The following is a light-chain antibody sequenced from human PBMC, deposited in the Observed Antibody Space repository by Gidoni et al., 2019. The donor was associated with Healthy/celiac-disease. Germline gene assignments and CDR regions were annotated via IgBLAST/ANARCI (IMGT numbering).Light chain of an antibody. Sequence: DIVMMRLLLSWVVTPGEPASISCRSSQSLLHSNGYNYLDWYLQKPGQSPQLLIYLGSNRASGVPDRFSGSGSGTDFTLKISRVEAEDVGVYYCMQALQTPLTFGGGTKVEIK. V-gene: IGKV2-28*01. J-gene: IGKJ4*01. CDR1: QSLLHSNGYNY. CDR3: MQALQTPLT. CDR2: LGS.